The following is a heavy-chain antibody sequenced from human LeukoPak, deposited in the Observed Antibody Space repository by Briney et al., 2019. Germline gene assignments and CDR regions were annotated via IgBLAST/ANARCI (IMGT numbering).Heavy chain of an antibody. CDR3: ARVVGSTSWFDS. CDR1: GDLIIGAPYY. CDR2: SYYSGNT. J-gene: IGHJ5*01. V-gene: IGHV4-31*03. D-gene: IGHD2-2*01. Sequence: SQTLSLTCTVSGDLIIGAPYYWSWVRRHPGKGLEWIAYSYYSGNTYYNPSLKSRIGLSVDTSKDQFSLNLTSVTAADTAVYFCARVVGSTSWFDSWGQGTRVTVSS.